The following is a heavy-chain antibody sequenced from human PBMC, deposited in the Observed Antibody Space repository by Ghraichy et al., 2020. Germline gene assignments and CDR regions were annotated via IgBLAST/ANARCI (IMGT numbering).Heavy chain of an antibody. Sequence: GGSLRLSCAASGFTFSNFAMHWVRQAPGKGLEYVSGISNNGGSTYYADSVKGRFTISRDNSKSTLYLQMGTLRAEDMAVYYCARASSWSAYDSFDIWGQGTLVTVSS. CDR3: ARASSWSAYDSFDI. J-gene: IGHJ3*02. CDR1: GFTFSNFA. V-gene: IGHV3-64*02. D-gene: IGHD3-22*01. CDR2: ISNNGGST.